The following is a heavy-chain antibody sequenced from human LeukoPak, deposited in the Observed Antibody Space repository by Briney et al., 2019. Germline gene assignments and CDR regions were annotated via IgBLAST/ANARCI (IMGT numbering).Heavy chain of an antibody. V-gene: IGHV3-7*01. Sequence: PGGSLRLSCAASGFTFDDYAMHWVRQAPGKGLEWVANIKQDGSEKYYVDSVKGRFTISRDNAKNSLYLQINSLRAEDTAVYYCARSPRTFKGSGPLYYFDYWGQGTLVTVSS. D-gene: IGHD3-10*01. CDR1: GFTFDDYA. CDR2: IKQDGSEK. J-gene: IGHJ4*02. CDR3: ARSPRTFKGSGPLYYFDY.